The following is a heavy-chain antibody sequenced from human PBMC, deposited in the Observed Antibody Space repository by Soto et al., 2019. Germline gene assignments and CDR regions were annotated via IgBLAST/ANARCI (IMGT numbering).Heavy chain of an antibody. D-gene: IGHD2-15*01. CDR3: ARDLGGWPDY. J-gene: IGHJ4*02. CDR2: INAGNGNT. Sequence: ASVKTSCKASGYTFTSHAMHGVRQAPGQRLEWMGWINAGNGNTKYSQKFQGRVTITRDTSASTAYMELSSLRSEDTAVYYCARDLGGWPDYWGQGTLVTVSS. V-gene: IGHV1-3*01. CDR1: GYTFTSHA.